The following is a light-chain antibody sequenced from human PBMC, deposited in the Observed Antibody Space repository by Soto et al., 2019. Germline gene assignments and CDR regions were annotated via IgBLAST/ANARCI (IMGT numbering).Light chain of an antibody. V-gene: IGLV2-14*01. CDR1: SSDVGGYNY. J-gene: IGLJ2*01. Sequence: QSALTQPASVSGSPGQSITISCTGTSSDVGGYNYVSWYQQHPGKAPKLMIYDVSNRPSGVSNRFSGSKSGNTASLTISGLQAEDEADYYCRSYTSSSTPSVVFGGGTKLTVL. CDR3: RSYTSSSTPSVV. CDR2: DVS.